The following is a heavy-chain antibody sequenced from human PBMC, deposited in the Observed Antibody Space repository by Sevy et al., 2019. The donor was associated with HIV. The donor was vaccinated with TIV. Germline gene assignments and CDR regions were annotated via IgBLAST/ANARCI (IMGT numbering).Heavy chain of an antibody. CDR1: GESFSNYY. CDR3: ARGPKPLRSDYGDYRGVGYYFDS. J-gene: IGHJ4*02. Sequence: SETLSLTCAVYGESFSNYYWSWIRLSPGKGLESIGEIDHSGRSDYNPSLKSRVTMSVDTSKNQFSLKLTSVTGADTAVYYCARGPKPLRSDYGDYRGVGYYFDSWGQGTLVTVSS. V-gene: IGHV4-34*01. CDR2: IDHSGRS. D-gene: IGHD4-17*01.